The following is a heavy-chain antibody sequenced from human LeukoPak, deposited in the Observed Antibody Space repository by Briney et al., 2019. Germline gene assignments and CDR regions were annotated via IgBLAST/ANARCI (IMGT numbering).Heavy chain of an antibody. CDR2: ISWNSGTI. CDR1: GFTFDDYA. J-gene: IGHJ2*01. V-gene: IGHV3-9*01. CDR3: AEGSTVTVYWYFDL. D-gene: IGHD4-17*01. Sequence: GGSLRLSCAASGFTFDDYAMHWVRQAPGKGLEWVSGISWNSGTIGYADSVKGRFTISRDNAKNSLYLQMNSLRADDTAFYYCAEGSTVTVYWYFDLWGRGTLVTVSS.